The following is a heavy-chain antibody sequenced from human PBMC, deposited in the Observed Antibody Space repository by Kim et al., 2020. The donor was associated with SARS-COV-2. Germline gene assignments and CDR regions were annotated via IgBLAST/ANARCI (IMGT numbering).Heavy chain of an antibody. CDR3: ARTLNLPRAINYFDY. J-gene: IGHJ4*02. Sequence: GGSLRLSCASSGFTFNTYAMTWVRQAPGKGLEWVSIIGVNAGSTFYADSAKGRFTISRDNSKNTLFLEMNSLRAEDTAVYYCARTLNLPRAINYFDYWGQGTLVTVSS. V-gene: IGHV3-23*01. CDR1: GFTFNTYA. CDR2: IGVNAGST. D-gene: IGHD2-2*01.